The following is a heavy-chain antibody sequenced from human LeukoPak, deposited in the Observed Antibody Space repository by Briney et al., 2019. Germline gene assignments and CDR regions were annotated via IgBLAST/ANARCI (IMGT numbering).Heavy chain of an antibody. V-gene: IGHV3-23*01. Sequence: GGSLRLSCAASGFTFSSYAMSWVRQAPGKGLEWVSAISGSGGSTYYADSVKGRFTISRDNSKNTLYLQMNSLRAEDTALYYCAKDIIYYGSGSYSYFDYWGQGTLVTVSS. CDR1: GFTFSSYA. CDR2: ISGSGGST. J-gene: IGHJ4*02. D-gene: IGHD3-10*01. CDR3: AKDIIYYGSGSYSYFDY.